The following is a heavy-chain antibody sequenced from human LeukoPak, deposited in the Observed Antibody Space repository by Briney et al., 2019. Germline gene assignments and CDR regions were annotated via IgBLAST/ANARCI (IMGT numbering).Heavy chain of an antibody. J-gene: IGHJ6*02. Sequence: GGSLRLSCAASEFTVSSNYMSWVRQAPGKGLEWVSVIYSGGSTYYADSVKGRFTISRDNSKNTLYLQMNSLRAEDTAVYYCARGQVVPAYYYYYGMDVWGQGTTVTVSS. D-gene: IGHD2-2*01. CDR1: EFTVSSNY. CDR3: ARGQVVPAYYYYYGMDV. V-gene: IGHV3-66*01. CDR2: IYSGGST.